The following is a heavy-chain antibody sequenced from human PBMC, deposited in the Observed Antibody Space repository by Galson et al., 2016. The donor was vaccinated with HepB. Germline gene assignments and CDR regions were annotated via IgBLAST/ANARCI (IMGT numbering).Heavy chain of an antibody. D-gene: IGHD2-21*02. Sequence: SLRLSCAASGFTFSTYSMNWVRQAPGKGLEWVSYISTGGTTIYYADSVKGRFTISRDNAKNLLYLQMNSLRVEDTAVYYCARDPYCGGDCNSPRYFDLWGRGTLVTVSS. CDR2: ISTGGTTI. CDR1: GFTFSTYS. V-gene: IGHV3-48*04. CDR3: ARDPYCGGDCNSPRYFDL. J-gene: IGHJ2*01.